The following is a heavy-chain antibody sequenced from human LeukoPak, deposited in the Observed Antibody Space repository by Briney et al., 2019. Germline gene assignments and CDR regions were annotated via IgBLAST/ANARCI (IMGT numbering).Heavy chain of an antibody. CDR3: ARGGYYYDSSGPLDY. J-gene: IGHJ4*02. V-gene: IGHV1-46*01. D-gene: IGHD3-22*01. CDR1: GYTFTSYY. CDR2: INPSGGST. Sequence: ASVKVSCKASGYTFTSYYMHWVRQAPGQGLEWMGIINPSGGSTSYAQKFQGRVTMTRDTSTSTVYIELSSLRSEDTAVYYCARGGYYYDSSGPLDYWGQGTLVTVSS.